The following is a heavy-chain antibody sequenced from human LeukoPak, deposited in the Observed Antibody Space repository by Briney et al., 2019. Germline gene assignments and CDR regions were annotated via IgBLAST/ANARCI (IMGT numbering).Heavy chain of an antibody. CDR2: TYYSGST. CDR3: ARVAAKYSSSQPFDY. D-gene: IGHD6-6*01. CDR1: GGSISSYY. V-gene: IGHV4-59*01. J-gene: IGHJ4*02. Sequence: SETLSLTCTVSGGSISSYYWSWIRRPPGKGLEWIGYTYYSGSTNYNPSLKSRVTISVDTSKNQFSLKLSSVTAADTAVYYCARVAAKYSSSQPFDYWGQGTLVTVSS.